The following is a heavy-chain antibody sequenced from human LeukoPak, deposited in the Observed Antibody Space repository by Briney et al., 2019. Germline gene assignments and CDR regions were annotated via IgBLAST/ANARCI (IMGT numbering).Heavy chain of an antibody. CDR3: AKSLEGATGGY. CDR2: ISYDGSNK. CDR1: GFTFSSYG. Sequence: GGSLRLSCAASGFTFSSYGMHWVRQAPGKGLGWVAVISYDGSNKYYADSVKGRFTISRDNSKNTLYLQMNSLRAEDTAVYYCAKSLEGATGGYWGQGTLVTVSS. V-gene: IGHV3-30*18. J-gene: IGHJ4*02. D-gene: IGHD1-26*01.